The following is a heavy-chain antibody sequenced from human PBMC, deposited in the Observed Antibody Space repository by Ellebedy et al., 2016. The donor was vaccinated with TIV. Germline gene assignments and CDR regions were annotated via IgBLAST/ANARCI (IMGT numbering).Heavy chain of an antibody. CDR2: ISNTGSRT. CDR3: AKGRGGGSDSSAPRYYFDY. CDR1: GFTFNSYA. J-gene: IGHJ4*02. V-gene: IGHV3-23*01. D-gene: IGHD3-22*01. Sequence: GESPKISCAASGFTFNSYAMSWVRQAPGKGLEWVSTISNTGSRTYYADSVEGRFIISRDNSKRTLYLQMNSLRAEDTAVYYCAKGRGGGSDSSAPRYYFDYWGLGTLVTVSS.